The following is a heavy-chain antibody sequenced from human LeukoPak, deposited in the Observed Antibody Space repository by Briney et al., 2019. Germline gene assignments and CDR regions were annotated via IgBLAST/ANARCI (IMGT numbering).Heavy chain of an antibody. CDR2: ISSSSSYI. CDR1: GFTFSSYS. V-gene: IGHV3-21*01. D-gene: IGHD2-15*01. Sequence: GGSLRLSCAAPGFTFSSYSMNWVRQAPGKGLEWVSSISSSSSYIYYADSVKGRFTISRDNSKNTLYLQMNSLRAEDTAVYYCAKDGGYGLYYYYYYMDVWGKGTTVTVSS. J-gene: IGHJ6*03. CDR3: AKDGGYGLYYYYYYMDV.